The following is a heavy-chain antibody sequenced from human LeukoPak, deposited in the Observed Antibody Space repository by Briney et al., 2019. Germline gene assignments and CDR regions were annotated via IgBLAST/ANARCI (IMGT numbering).Heavy chain of an antibody. D-gene: IGHD3-10*01. CDR1: GFTFNTYD. Sequence: GGSLRLSCAASGFTFNTYDMSWVRQAPGKGLEWVSAISGSGGSTYYADSVKGRFTISRDNSKNTLYLQMNGLRAEDTAVYYCAKAPGYYPAEYFQHWGQGTLVTVSS. J-gene: IGHJ1*01. V-gene: IGHV3-23*01. CDR3: AKAPGYYPAEYFQH. CDR2: ISGSGGST.